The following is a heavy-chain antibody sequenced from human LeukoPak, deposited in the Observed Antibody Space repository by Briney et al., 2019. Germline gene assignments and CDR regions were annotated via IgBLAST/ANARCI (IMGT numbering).Heavy chain of an antibody. CDR2: INPNSGGT. J-gene: IGHJ5*02. Sequence: ASVKVSCKASGYTFTGYYMHWVRQAPGQGLEWMGWINPNSGGTNYAQKFQGRVTMTRDTSISTAYMELSRLRSDDTAVYYCARVPTVLLWFGEFSWFDPWGQGTLVTVSS. D-gene: IGHD3-10*01. V-gene: IGHV1-2*02. CDR1: GYTFTGYY. CDR3: ARVPTVLLWFGEFSWFDP.